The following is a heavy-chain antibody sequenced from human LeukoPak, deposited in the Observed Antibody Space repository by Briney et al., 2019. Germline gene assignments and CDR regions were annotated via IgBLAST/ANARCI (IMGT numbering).Heavy chain of an antibody. CDR3: ARDTGMAVGDY. D-gene: IGHD3-10*01. J-gene: IGHJ4*02. CDR2: IHSDDTT. CDR1: GFSVSSSY. V-gene: IGHV3-53*01. Sequence: PGGSLRLSCAASGFSVSSSYMTWIRQAPGKGLEWVSLIHSDDTTYYADSVKGRFTMSRDNSRSTLLLQMSNLRAEDTAVYHCARDTGMAVGDYWGQGTLVTVSS.